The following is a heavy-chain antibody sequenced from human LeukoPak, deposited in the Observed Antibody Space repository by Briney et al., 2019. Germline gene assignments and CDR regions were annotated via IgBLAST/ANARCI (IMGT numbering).Heavy chain of an antibody. J-gene: IGHJ4*02. CDR2: ISGSGGST. Sequence: GGSLRLSCAASGFTFSSYAMSWVLQAPGKGLEWVSAISGSGGSTYYADSVKGRFTISRDNSKNTLYLQMNSLRAEDTAVYYCAKDMRYSSSYWDYWGQGTLVTVSS. CDR1: GFTFSSYA. CDR3: AKDMRYSSSYWDY. D-gene: IGHD6-13*01. V-gene: IGHV3-23*01.